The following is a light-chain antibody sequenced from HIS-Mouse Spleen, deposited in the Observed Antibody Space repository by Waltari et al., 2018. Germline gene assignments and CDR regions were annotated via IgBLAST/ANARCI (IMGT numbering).Light chain of an antibody. V-gene: IGLV2-11*01. J-gene: IGLJ2*01. CDR2: DVS. CDR1: SSDVGDYNY. Sequence: QSALTQPRSVSGSPGQSVTISSTGTSSDVGDYNYFPWYQPHPGKPPKLMLYDVSNRPSGVHYRVSCSKSGNTASLTISGLQAEDEADYYCCSYASSYTVVFGGGTKLTVL. CDR3: CSYASSYTVV.